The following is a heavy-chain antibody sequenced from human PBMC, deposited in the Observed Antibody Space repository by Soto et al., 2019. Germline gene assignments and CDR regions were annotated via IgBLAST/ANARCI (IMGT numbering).Heavy chain of an antibody. CDR1: GGTFSSYA. CDR3: ARAVTMVRGVSYYYYGMDV. Sequence: PSVKVSCKASGGTFSSYAISWARQAPGQGLEWMGGIIPIFGTANYAQKFQGRVTITADESTSTAYMELSSLRSEDTAVYYCARAVTMVRGVSYYYYGMDVWGQGTTVTVSS. CDR2: IIPIFGTA. V-gene: IGHV1-69*13. D-gene: IGHD3-10*01. J-gene: IGHJ6*02.